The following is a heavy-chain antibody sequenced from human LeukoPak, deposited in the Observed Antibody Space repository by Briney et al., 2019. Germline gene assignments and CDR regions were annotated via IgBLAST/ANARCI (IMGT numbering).Heavy chain of an antibody. Sequence: SRTLSLTCAISGDSVSSNIAVWNWIRQSPSRGLEWLGRTYYRSKWYSDFAVSVKSRITINPDTSKNQFSLQLNSVTPEDTAVYYCASGAGAFDIWGQGTMVTVSS. D-gene: IGHD3-16*01. CDR3: ASGAGAFDI. V-gene: IGHV6-1*01. J-gene: IGHJ3*02. CDR2: TYYRSKWYS. CDR1: GDSVSSNIAV.